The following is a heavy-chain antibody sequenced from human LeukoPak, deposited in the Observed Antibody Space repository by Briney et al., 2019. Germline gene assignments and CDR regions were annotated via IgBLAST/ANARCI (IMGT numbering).Heavy chain of an antibody. Sequence: SETLSLTCTVSGGSISSYYWSWIRQPPGKGLEWIGYIYYRRSTSYNPSLKSRVTISVDTSKDQFALKLSSVTAADTAMYFCARVPYYYDSSGAFDVWGLGTMVTVSS. CDR3: ARVPYYYDSSGAFDV. CDR1: GGSISSYY. CDR2: IYYRRST. J-gene: IGHJ3*01. D-gene: IGHD3-22*01. V-gene: IGHV4-59*01.